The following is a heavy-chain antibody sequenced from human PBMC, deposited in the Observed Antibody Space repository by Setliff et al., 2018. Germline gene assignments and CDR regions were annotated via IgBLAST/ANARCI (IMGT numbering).Heavy chain of an antibody. CDR3: ARVDNFWSGPIDY. V-gene: IGHV4-34*01. CDR1: GGSFSGYY. CDR2: INHSGGT. D-gene: IGHD3-3*01. J-gene: IGHJ4*02. Sequence: PSETLSLTCAVYGGSFSGYYWSWIRQPPGKGLEWIGEINHSGGTNYNPSLKSRVTISVDTSKNQFSLKLSSVTAADTAVYYCARVDNFWSGPIDYWGQGTLVTVSS.